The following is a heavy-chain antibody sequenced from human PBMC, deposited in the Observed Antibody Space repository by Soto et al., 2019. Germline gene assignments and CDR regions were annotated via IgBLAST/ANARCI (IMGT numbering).Heavy chain of an antibody. CDR3: AKDGVLGPPGNYFDY. D-gene: IGHD3-16*01. CDR1: GFTFSSYA. CDR2: ISYDGGNK. Sequence: QVQLVESGGGVVQPGGSLRLSCAASGFTFSSYAMNWVRQAPGKGLEGVAVISYDGGNKYYADSVKGRFTISRDNSKNTLYLQMNSLRAEDTAVYYCAKDGVLGPPGNYFDYWGQGTLVTVSS. V-gene: IGHV3-30*18. J-gene: IGHJ4*02.